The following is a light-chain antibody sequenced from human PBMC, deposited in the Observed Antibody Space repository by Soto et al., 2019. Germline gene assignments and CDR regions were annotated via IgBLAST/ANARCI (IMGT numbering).Light chain of an antibody. CDR3: QSYDISLSGWV. V-gene: IGLV1-40*01. CDR1: SSNIGAGYD. J-gene: IGLJ3*02. Sequence: QSVLTQPPSVSGAPGQRVTISCTGSSSNIGAGYDVHWYQQLPGTAPKLLIYGNSNRPSGVPYRFSGSKSGTSASLAITGLQAEDEADYCCQSYDISLSGWVFGGGTKLAVL. CDR2: GNS.